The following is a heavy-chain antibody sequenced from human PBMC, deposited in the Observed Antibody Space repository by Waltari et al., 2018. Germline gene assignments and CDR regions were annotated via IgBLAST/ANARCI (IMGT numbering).Heavy chain of an antibody. CDR1: KFSIPSRFY. Sequence: QVQLQESGPGLVRPSETLSLTCAVAKFSIPSRFYWGWIRLSPGKGLEWIGSINHSGSAYYNPSLKSRVTISVDTPENRFSLKVTSVIAADTAVYYCVRVSGYFDFWGQGILVTVSS. D-gene: IGHD2-15*01. J-gene: IGHJ4*02. CDR3: VRVSGYFDF. CDR2: INHSGSA. V-gene: IGHV4-38-2*01.